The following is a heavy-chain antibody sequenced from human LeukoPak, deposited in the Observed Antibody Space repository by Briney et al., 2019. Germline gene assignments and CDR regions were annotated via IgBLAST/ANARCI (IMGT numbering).Heavy chain of an antibody. J-gene: IGHJ5*02. Sequence: GESPKISCKVSGYSFTTYWIGWVRQMPGRGLEWMGIIYPGDSATRYSPSFQGQVTFSADKSINTAYLQWSSLKASDTAMYYCAKHGSGYEPDHWGQGTLVTVSS. CDR2: IYPGDSAT. CDR3: AKHGSGYEPDH. V-gene: IGHV5-51*01. CDR1: GYSFTTYW. D-gene: IGHD5-12*01.